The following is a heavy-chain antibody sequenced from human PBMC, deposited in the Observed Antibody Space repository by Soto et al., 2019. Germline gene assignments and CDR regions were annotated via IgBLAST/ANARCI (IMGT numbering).Heavy chain of an antibody. V-gene: IGHV4-31*03. J-gene: IGHJ6*02. CDR3: SGSGSYSRKDLAYGMDV. CDR2: IYYSGST. CDR1: GGSISSGGYY. D-gene: IGHD3-10*01. Sequence: PSETLSLTCTVSGGSISSGGYYWSWIRQHPGKGLEWIGYIYYSGSTYYNPSLKSRVTISVDTSKNQFSLKLSSVTAADTAVYYCSGSGSYSRKDLAYGMDVWGQGTTVTVSS.